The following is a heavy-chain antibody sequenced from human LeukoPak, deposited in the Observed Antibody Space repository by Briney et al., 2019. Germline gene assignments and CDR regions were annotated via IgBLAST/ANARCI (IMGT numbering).Heavy chain of an antibody. V-gene: IGHV1-2*02. J-gene: IGHJ4*02. CDR3: ATEPLNYYGSGKPFGY. Sequence: GASVKVSCKASGYTFTGYYMHWVRQAPGQGLEWMGWINPNSGGTNYAQKFQGRVTMTRDTSISTAYMELSRLRSDDTAVYYCATEPLNYYGSGKPFGYWGQGTLVTVSS. CDR2: INPNSGGT. D-gene: IGHD3-10*01. CDR1: GYTFTGYY.